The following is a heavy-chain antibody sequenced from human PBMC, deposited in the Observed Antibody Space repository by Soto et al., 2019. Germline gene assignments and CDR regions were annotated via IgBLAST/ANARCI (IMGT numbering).Heavy chain of an antibody. CDR3: ARAYSGSSSPDY. Sequence: ASVKVSCKASGYTSTSYQMHWVRQAPGQGLEWMGITNPGGGSTTYTQKFQGRVTMTRDTSTSTFYMDLSSLRSEDTAVYYCARAYSGSSSPDYWGQGTLVTVSS. D-gene: IGHD6-6*01. CDR2: TNPGGGST. J-gene: IGHJ4*02. CDR1: GYTSTSYQ. V-gene: IGHV1-46*01.